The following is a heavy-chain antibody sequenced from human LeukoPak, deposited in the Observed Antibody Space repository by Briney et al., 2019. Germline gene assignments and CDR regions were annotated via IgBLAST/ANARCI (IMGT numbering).Heavy chain of an antibody. J-gene: IGHJ5*02. CDR2: IYYSGST. D-gene: IGHD3-10*01. V-gene: IGHV4-30-4*08. CDR1: GGSISSGGYY. Sequence: PSQTLSLTCTVSGGSISSGGYYWSWIRQHPGKGLEWIGYIYYSGSTHYNPSLKSRVTISVDTSKNQFSLKLSSVTAADTAVYYCARDHVSGGPLDPWGQGTLVTVSS. CDR3: ARDHVSGGPLDP.